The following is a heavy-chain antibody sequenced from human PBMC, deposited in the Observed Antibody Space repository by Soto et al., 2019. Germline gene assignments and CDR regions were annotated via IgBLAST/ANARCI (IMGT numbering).Heavy chain of an antibody. D-gene: IGHD4-17*01. V-gene: IGHV3-30*03. J-gene: IGHJ4*02. CDR3: ARGPSYSDSYFDH. CDR1: EFTFSNYA. CDR2: ISYDGNNK. Sequence: QVPLVESGGGAVQPGGSRRLSCAASEFTFSNYAMHWVRQAPGKGLQWLAVISYDGNNKYYADSVEGRFTISGDNSKNTVYLQMNSLRLEDTAVYYCARGPSYSDSYFDHWGQGTLVTVSS.